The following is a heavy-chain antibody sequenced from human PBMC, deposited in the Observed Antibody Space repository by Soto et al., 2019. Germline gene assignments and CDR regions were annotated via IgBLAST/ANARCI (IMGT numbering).Heavy chain of an antibody. J-gene: IGHJ6*02. Sequence: GESLKISCKGSGYSFTSYWISWVRQMPGKGLEWMGRIDPSDSYTNYSPSFQGHVTISADKSISTAYLQWSSLKASDTAMYYCATRNDYGDYYYGMDVWGQGTTVTVSS. CDR1: GYSFTSYW. CDR2: IDPSDSYT. CDR3: ATRNDYGDYYYGMDV. V-gene: IGHV5-10-1*01. D-gene: IGHD4-17*01.